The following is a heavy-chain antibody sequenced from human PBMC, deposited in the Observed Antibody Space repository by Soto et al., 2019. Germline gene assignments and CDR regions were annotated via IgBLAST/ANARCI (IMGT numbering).Heavy chain of an antibody. V-gene: IGHV6-1*01. D-gene: IGHD1-1*01. J-gene: IGHJ3*02. CDR1: GDSISSNSAA. Sequence: SQTLSLTCAISGDSISSNSAAWNWIRQSQSRGLEWLGRTYYRSKWYNDYAVSVKSRITINPDTSKNQFPLQLNSVTPEDTAVYYCAREKGTTLGDAFDIWGQGTMVTVSS. CDR2: TYYRSKWYN. CDR3: AREKGTTLGDAFDI.